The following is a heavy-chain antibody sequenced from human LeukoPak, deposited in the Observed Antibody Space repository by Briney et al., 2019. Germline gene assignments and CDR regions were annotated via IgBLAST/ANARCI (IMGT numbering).Heavy chain of an antibody. CDR1: GGTFSNYA. CDR3: ARGGRTAAGTGHDY. CDR2: IIPIFGTV. D-gene: IGHD6-13*01. J-gene: IGHJ4*02. V-gene: IGHV1-69*06. Sequence: ASVKVSCKASGGTFSNYAISWVRQAPGQGLEWMGGIIPIFGTVNYAQKFRGRVTITADKSTSTAYMELSSLRSEDTAVYYCARGGRTAAGTGHDYWGQGTLVTVSS.